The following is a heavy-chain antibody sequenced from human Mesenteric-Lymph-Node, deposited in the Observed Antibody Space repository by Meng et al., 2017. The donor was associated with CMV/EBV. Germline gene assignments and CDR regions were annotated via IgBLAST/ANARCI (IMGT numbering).Heavy chain of an antibody. CDR2: ISYDGSNK. J-gene: IGHJ6*02. CDR3: AKLFYGSGSFLPYYYGMDV. Sequence: GGSLRLSCAASGFTFSSYAMHWVRQAPGKGLEWVAVISYDGSNKYYADSVKGRFTISRDNSKNTLYLQMNSLRAEDTAVYYCAKLFYGSGSFLPYYYGMDVWGQGTTVTVSS. CDR1: GFTFSSYA. D-gene: IGHD3-10*01. V-gene: IGHV3-30*04.